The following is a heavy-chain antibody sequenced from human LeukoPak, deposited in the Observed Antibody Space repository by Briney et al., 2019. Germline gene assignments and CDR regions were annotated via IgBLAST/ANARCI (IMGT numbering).Heavy chain of an antibody. CDR1: GFTFSGYA. J-gene: IGHJ4*02. V-gene: IGHV3-23*01. CDR2: ISGSADNT. Sequence: PGGSLRLSCAASGFTFSGYAMSWVRQAPGKGREWVSAISGSADNTYYADSVKGRFTISRDNSKSTLYLQMNSLRAEDTAIYYCAKDRVGATRGGDYWGQGTLVTVSS. D-gene: IGHD1-26*01. CDR3: AKDRVGATRGGDY.